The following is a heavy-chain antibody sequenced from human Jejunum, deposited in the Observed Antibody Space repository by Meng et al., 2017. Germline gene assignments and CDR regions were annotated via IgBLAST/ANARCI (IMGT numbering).Heavy chain of an antibody. D-gene: IGHD1-26*01. Sequence: QGPLVQSGAELNKPGASVKVSCTASGFTFTSYGMNWVRQAPGQGLEWLGWINTNTGNPTYAQGFTGRFVFSLDTSVSTAYLQISSLKAEDSAMYYCAREASAGYWGQGTLVTVSS. V-gene: IGHV7-4-1*02. CDR2: INTNTGNP. CDR1: GFTFTSYG. J-gene: IGHJ4*02. CDR3: AREASAGY.